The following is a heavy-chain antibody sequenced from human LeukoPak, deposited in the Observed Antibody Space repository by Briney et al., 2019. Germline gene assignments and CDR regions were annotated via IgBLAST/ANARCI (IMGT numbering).Heavy chain of an antibody. J-gene: IGHJ5*02. Sequence: ASVKVSWKASGYTFTSYDINWVRQATGQGLEWMGWMNPNSGNTGYAQKFQGRVTMTRNTSISTAYMELSSLRSEDTAVYYCARVEVYCSSTSCYLGYNWFDPWGQGTLVTVSS. CDR1: GYTFTSYD. V-gene: IGHV1-8*01. CDR2: MNPNSGNT. D-gene: IGHD2-2*01. CDR3: ARVEVYCSSTSCYLGYNWFDP.